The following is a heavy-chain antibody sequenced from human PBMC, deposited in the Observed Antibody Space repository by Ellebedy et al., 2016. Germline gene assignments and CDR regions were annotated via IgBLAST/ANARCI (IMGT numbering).Heavy chain of an antibody. J-gene: IGHJ3*02. V-gene: IGHV3-33*01. Sequence: GESLKISXAASGFTFSSYGMHWVRQAPGKGLEWVAVIWYDGSNKYYADSVKGRFTISRDNSKNTLYLQMNSLRAEDTAVYYCARHMGRCGGDCQDAFDIWGQGTMVTVSS. D-gene: IGHD2-21*01. CDR3: ARHMGRCGGDCQDAFDI. CDR1: GFTFSSYG. CDR2: IWYDGSNK.